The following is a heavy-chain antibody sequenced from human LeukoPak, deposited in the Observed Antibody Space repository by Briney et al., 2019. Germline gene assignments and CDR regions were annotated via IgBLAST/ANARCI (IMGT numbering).Heavy chain of an antibody. CDR1: GGSISSYY. V-gene: IGHV4-59*08. J-gene: IGHJ4*02. D-gene: IGHD6-13*01. Sequence: SETLSLTCTVSGGSISSYYWSWIRQPPGKGLEWIGYIYYSGSTNYNPSLKSRVTISVDTSKNQFSLKLSSVTAADTAVYYCARLWAAGTVRTDYWGQGTLVTVSS. CDR3: ARLWAAGTVRTDY. CDR2: IYYSGST.